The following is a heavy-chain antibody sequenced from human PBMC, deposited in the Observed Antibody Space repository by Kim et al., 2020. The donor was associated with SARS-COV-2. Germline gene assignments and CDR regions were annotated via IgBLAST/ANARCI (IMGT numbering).Heavy chain of an antibody. CDR2: IYYSGST. Sequence: SETLSLTCTVSGGSISSGGYYWSWIRQHPGKGLEWIGYIYYSGSTYYNPSLKSRVTISVDTSKNQFSLKLSSVTAADTAVYYCARVSERMITFGGVIHDAFDIWGQGTMVTVSS. J-gene: IGHJ3*02. CDR1: GGSISSGGYY. V-gene: IGHV4-31*03. D-gene: IGHD3-16*02. CDR3: ARVSERMITFGGVIHDAFDI.